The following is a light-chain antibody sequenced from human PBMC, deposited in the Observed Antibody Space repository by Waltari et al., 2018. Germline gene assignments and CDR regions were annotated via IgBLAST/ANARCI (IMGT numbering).Light chain of an antibody. Sequence: SALTQPASVSGSPGQSITISCTGNSSDIGRYNYVPWYQHHPGKAPKLMIFDVNNRPSGVSNRFSGSKSGNTASLTISGLQAEDEADYYCSSYTTTSSLLVVFGGGTKLTVL. CDR2: DVN. CDR1: SSDIGRYNY. CDR3: SSYTTTSSLLVV. V-gene: IGLV2-14*03. J-gene: IGLJ2*01.